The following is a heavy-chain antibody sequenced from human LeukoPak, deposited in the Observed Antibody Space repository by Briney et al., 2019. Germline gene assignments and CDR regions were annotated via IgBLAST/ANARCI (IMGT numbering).Heavy chain of an antibody. Sequence: GGALRLSCAASGFTFRSYSMNWVRQAPGKGLEWVSSISSSSSYIYYADSVKGRFTISRDNSKNSLYLQMNSLRAEDTAVYYCARDQGTPASYWGQGTLVTVSS. CDR1: GFTFRSYS. V-gene: IGHV3-21*01. D-gene: IGHD2-15*01. CDR3: ARDQGTPASY. J-gene: IGHJ4*02. CDR2: ISSSSSYI.